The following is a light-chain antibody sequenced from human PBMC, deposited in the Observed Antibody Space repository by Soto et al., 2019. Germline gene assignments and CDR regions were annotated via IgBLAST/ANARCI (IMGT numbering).Light chain of an antibody. J-gene: IGLJ2*01. CDR1: SSDVGSYNL. CDR3: CSYAGSSTPVV. CDR2: EGS. V-gene: IGLV2-23*01. Sequence: QSVLTQPASVSGSPGQSITISCTGNSSDVGSYNLVSWYQQHPGKAPKLMIYEGSKRPSGVSNRFSGSKSGNTASLTISGLQAEDEADYYCCSYAGSSTPVVFGGWTKLTVL.